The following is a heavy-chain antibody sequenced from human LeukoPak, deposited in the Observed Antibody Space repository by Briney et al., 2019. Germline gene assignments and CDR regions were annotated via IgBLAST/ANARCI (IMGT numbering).Heavy chain of an antibody. CDR2: IYPGDSDT. V-gene: IGHV5-51*01. Sequence: GEPLKISCKGSGYSFTSYWIGWVRQMPGKGLEWMGIIYPGDSDTRYSPSFQGQVTISADKSISTAYLQWSSLKASDTAMYYCARAITYYDFWSGYYPFDAFDIWGQGTMVTVSS. D-gene: IGHD3-3*01. CDR3: ARAITYYDFWSGYYPFDAFDI. J-gene: IGHJ3*02. CDR1: GYSFTSYW.